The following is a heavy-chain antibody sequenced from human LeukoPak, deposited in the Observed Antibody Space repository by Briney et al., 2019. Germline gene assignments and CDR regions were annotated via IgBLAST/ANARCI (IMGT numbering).Heavy chain of an antibody. J-gene: IGHJ4*02. CDR2: LSPKSGAT. Sequence: ASVKVSCKASGYTFSGYYIHLVRQAPGQGLEWMGWLSPKSGATKYAQKFQGRVTLTRDLYLSTAYMDLNSLTSDDTAVYYCARDTYGGSYFPLPYWGQGTLVTVFS. V-gene: IGHV1-2*02. D-gene: IGHD1-26*01. CDR3: ARDTYGGSYFPLPY. CDR1: GYTFSGYY.